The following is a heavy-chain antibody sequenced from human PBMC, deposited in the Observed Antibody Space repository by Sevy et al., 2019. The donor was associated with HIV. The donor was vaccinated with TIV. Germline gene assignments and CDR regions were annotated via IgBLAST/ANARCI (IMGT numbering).Heavy chain of an antibody. CDR3: ARGIVAYYFDY. Sequence: SETLSLTCTVSGDSISSYYWSWIRQPPGKGLEWIGYFYYSGITNYNPSVKSRVTISVDPSRNQISLKLSSVTAADTAVYYCARGIVAYYFDYWGQGTLVTVSS. CDR2: FYYSGIT. V-gene: IGHV4-59*01. CDR1: GDSISSYY. D-gene: IGHD5-12*01. J-gene: IGHJ4*02.